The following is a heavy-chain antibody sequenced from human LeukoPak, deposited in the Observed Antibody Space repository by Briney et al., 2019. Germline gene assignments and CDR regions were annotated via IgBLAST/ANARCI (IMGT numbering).Heavy chain of an antibody. CDR3: AKRMNMVTTRGFDY. D-gene: IGHD4/OR15-4a*01. V-gene: IGHV3-21*04. CDR2: ISSSSSYI. CDR1: GFTFSSYS. J-gene: IGHJ4*02. Sequence: GSLRLSCAASGFTFSSYSMNWVRQAPGKGLEWVSSISSSSSYIYYADSVKGRFTISRDNSKNTLYLQMNSLRAEDTAVYYCAKRMNMVTTRGFDYWGQGALVTVSS.